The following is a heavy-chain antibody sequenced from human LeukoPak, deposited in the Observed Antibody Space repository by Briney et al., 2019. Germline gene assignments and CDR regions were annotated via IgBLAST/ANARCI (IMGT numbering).Heavy chain of an antibody. CDR1: GFTLSSYA. CDR2: ISGNAGST. D-gene: IGHD6-19*01. V-gene: IGHV3-23*01. Sequence: GGSLRLSCAASGFTLSSYAMSWVRQAPGKGLEWVSLISGNAGSTYYADSVKGRFTISRDITKNTLYLQMNSLRAEDTAVYYCARSIAVAGTTFDYWGQGTLVTVSS. CDR3: ARSIAVAGTTFDY. J-gene: IGHJ4*02.